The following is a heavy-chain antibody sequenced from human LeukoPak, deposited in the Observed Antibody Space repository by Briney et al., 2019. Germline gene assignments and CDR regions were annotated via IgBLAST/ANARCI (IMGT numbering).Heavy chain of an antibody. J-gene: IGHJ4*02. CDR2: INQDGSEK. CDR1: GFTFSNYW. CDR3: ASLMARGVIWIDY. Sequence: GGSLRLSCAASGFTFSNYWMSWVRQAPGKGLEWVANINQDGSEKYYVDSVKGRFTISRDNAKNSLYLRMNSLRVEDTAVYYCASLMARGVIWIDYWGQGTLVTVSS. D-gene: IGHD3-10*01. V-gene: IGHV3-7*03.